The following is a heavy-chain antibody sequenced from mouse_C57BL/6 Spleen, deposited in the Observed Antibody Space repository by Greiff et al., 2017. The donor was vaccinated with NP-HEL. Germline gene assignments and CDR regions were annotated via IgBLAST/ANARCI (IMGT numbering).Heavy chain of an antibody. D-gene: IGHD2-2*01. CDR2: ISSGGRYT. Sequence: EVMLVESGGDLVKPGGSLKLSCAASGFTFSSYGMSWVRQTPDKRLEWVATISSGGRYTYYPDSVKGRFTISRDNAKNTLYLQMSSLKSEDTAMYYCARNGYDGRYYYAMDYWGQGTSVTVSS. CDR1: GFTFSSYG. V-gene: IGHV5-6*01. J-gene: IGHJ4*01. CDR3: ARNGYDGRYYYAMDY.